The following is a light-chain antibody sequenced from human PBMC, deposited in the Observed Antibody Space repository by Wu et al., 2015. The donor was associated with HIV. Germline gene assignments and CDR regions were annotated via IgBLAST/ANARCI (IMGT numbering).Light chain of an antibody. CDR1: QDISNY. CDR2: SAS. J-gene: IGKJ4*01. V-gene: IGKV1-27*01. Sequence: DIQMTQSPSSLSASVGDRVTITCRASQDISNYLAWYQQKPGKSPKLLIYSASTLQSGVPSRFSGSGSGTDFTLTITSLQVEDVATYYCTKYNIAPLTFGGGTKVEIK. CDR3: TKYNIAPLT.